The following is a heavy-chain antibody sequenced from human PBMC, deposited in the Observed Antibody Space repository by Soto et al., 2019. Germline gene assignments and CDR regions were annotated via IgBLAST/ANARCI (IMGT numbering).Heavy chain of an antibody. J-gene: IGHJ5*02. CDR2: TYYRSKWYN. V-gene: IGHV6-1*01. D-gene: IGHD6-13*01. CDR3: ARDWYRSSWYFKSAPWFDP. CDR1: GDSVSSNSAA. Sequence: PSQTLSLTCAISGDSVSSNSAAWNWIRQSPSRGLEWLGRTYYRSKWYNDYAVSVKSRITINPDTSKNQFSLQLNSVTPEDTAMYYCARDWYRSSWYFKSAPWFDPWGQGTLGTVSS.